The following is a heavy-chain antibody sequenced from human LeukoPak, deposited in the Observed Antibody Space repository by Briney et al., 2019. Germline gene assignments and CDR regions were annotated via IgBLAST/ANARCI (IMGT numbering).Heavy chain of an antibody. CDR1: GGSINSYY. D-gene: IGHD6-13*01. Sequence: NPSETLSLTCTVSGGSINSYYWSWIRQPAGKGLEWIGRIYSTGSTNYSPSLKSRVTMSVDKSKNQFSLNLSSVTAADTAVYYCARGIADPYSFDSWGQGTLVTVSS. V-gene: IGHV4-4*07. CDR3: ARGIADPYSFDS. J-gene: IGHJ4*02. CDR2: IYSTGST.